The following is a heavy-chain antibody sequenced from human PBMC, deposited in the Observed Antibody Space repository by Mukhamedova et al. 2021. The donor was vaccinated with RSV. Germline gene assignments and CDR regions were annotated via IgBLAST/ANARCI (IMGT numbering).Heavy chain of an antibody. CDR3: ARLAVAGPVDY. V-gene: IGHV3-21*01. D-gene: IGHD6-19*01. CDR2: ISSSSSYI. J-gene: IGHJ4*02. Sequence: VSSISSSSSYIYYADSVKGRFTISRDNAKNSLYLQMNSLRAEDTAVYYCARLAVAGPVDYWGQGTLVTVSS.